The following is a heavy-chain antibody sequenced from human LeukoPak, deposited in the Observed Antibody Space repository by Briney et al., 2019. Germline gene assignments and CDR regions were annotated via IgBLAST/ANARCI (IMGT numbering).Heavy chain of an antibody. D-gene: IGHD4-17*01. J-gene: IGHJ4*02. CDR2: ISSSSSYI. Sequence: GRSLRLSCAASGLTFSSHGMHWVRQAPGKGLEWVSSISSSSSYIYYADSVKGRFTISRDNAKNSLYLQMNTLRAEDTAVYYCARDRTTVTTFDYWGQGTLVTVSS. CDR3: ARDRTTVTTFDY. CDR1: GLTFSSHG. V-gene: IGHV3-21*01.